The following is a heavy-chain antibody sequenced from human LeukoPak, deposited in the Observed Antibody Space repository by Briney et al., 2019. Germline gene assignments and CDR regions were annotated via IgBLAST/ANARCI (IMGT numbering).Heavy chain of an antibody. CDR3: AKDFKIYGAHPYFDY. Sequence: GGSLRLSCAASGFSLSNYWMNWVRQVPGKGLVGVAHISADGTNTGYVDSVKGRFTISKDNAKNTLFLQMNSLRAEDTAVYYCAKDFKIYGAHPYFDYWGQGTLVTVSS. J-gene: IGHJ4*02. V-gene: IGHV3-74*01. CDR1: GFSLSNYW. CDR2: ISADGTNT. D-gene: IGHD4-17*01.